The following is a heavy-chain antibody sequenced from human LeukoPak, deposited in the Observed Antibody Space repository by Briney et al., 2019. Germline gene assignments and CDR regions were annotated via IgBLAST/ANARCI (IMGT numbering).Heavy chain of an antibody. CDR2: ISSSSSYI. J-gene: IGHJ4*02. D-gene: IGHD6-19*01. V-gene: IGHV3-21*04. Sequence: GGSLRLSCAASGFTFSSYSMNWVRQAPGKGLEWVSSISSSSSYIYYADSVKGRFTISRDNSKNSLYLQMNSLRTEDTALYYCAKDIRYSSGWGGFDYWGQGTLVTVSS. CDR1: GFTFSSYS. CDR3: AKDIRYSSGWGGFDY.